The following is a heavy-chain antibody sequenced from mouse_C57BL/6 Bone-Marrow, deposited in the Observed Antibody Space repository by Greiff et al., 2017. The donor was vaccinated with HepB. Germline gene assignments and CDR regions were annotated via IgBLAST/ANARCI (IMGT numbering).Heavy chain of an antibody. CDR3: ARLEYDYVDWFAY. CDR1: GYTFTSYW. J-gene: IGHJ3*01. CDR2: IDPSDSYT. Sequence: VQLQQPGAELVKPGASVKLSCKASGYTFTSYWMQWVKQRPGQGLEWIGEIDPSDSYTNYNQKFKGKATLTVDTSSSTAYMHLSSLTSEDSAVYYCARLEYDYVDWFAYWGQGTLVTVSA. D-gene: IGHD2-4*01. V-gene: IGHV1-50*01.